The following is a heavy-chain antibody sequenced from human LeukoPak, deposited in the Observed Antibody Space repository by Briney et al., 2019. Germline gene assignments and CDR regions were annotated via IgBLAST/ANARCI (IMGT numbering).Heavy chain of an antibody. D-gene: IGHD1-26*01. Sequence: PGGSLRLSCGVSGFTFRSSGMHSVREAPDKGLEWVAIVSYNGSNKYYVDSGKGRLTISRDKSKNTLYLQMNSLRAEDTVVYYCAKGDPQWELLYYFDYWGQGTLVTVSS. CDR3: AKGDPQWELLYYFDY. V-gene: IGHV3-30*18. J-gene: IGHJ4*02. CDR2: VSYNGSNK. CDR1: GFTFRSSG.